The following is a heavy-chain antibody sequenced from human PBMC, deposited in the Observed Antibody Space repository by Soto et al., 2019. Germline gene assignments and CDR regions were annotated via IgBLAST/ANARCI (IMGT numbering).Heavy chain of an antibody. V-gene: IGHV4-31*03. D-gene: IGHD3-22*01. CDR2: IYYSGST. J-gene: IGHJ3*02. CDR3: SRGGYYDVSGYNAVNI. Sequence: QVQLQESGPGLVKPSQTLSLTCTVSGGSISSGGYYWSWIRQHPGKGLEWIGCIYYSGSTYYNPYRKSRVTISVYTSKNQFSLKLSSVTAADTAVYYCSRGGYYDVSGYNAVNIWGQWTMVTVSS. CDR1: GGSISSGGYY.